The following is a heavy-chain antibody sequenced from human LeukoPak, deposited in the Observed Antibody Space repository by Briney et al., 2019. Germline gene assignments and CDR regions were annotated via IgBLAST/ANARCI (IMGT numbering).Heavy chain of an antibody. J-gene: IGHJ3*02. V-gene: IGHV1-18*01. CDR2: ISAYNGNT. CDR1: GYTFTSYG. CDR3: ARDPTLRVLPVDDAFDI. Sequence: GASVKVSCKASGYTFTSYGISWVRQAPGQGLEWMGWISAYNGNTNYAQKLQGRVTMTTDTSTSTAYMELRSLRSDDTAVYYCARDPTLRVLPVDDAFDIWGQGTMVTVSS. D-gene: IGHD4-17*01.